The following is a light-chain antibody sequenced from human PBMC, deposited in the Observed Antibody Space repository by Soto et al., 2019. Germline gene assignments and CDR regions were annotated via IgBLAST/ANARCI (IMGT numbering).Light chain of an antibody. CDR1: SSDVGGYKY. J-gene: IGLJ1*01. Sequence: QSALTQPPSASGSPGQSVTISCTGTSSDVGGYKYVSWYQQYPGKAPKLMIYAVSERPSGVPDRFSGSKSGNTASLTVSGLQAEDEADYYRSSYAGSNNYVFGAGTKLTVL. CDR2: AVS. V-gene: IGLV2-8*01. CDR3: SSYAGSNNYV.